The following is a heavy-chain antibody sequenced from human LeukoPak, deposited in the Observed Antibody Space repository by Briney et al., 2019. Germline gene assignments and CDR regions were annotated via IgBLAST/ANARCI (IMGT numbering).Heavy chain of an antibody. CDR3: ARDRTYYYDSSGYLR. J-gene: IGHJ4*02. D-gene: IGHD3-22*01. V-gene: IGHV3-66*01. CDR1: GFTVSSNY. Sequence: GGSLRLSCAASGFTVSSNYMSWVRQAPGKGLEWVSVIYSGGSTYYADSVKGRFTISRDNSKNTLYLQMNSLRAEDTAVYYCARDRTYYYDSSGYLRWGQGTLVTVSS. CDR2: IYSGGST.